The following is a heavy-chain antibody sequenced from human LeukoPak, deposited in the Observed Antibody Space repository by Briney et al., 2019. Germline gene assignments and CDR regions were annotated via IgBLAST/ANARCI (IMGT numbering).Heavy chain of an antibody. D-gene: IGHD2-2*01. Sequence: PGGSLRLSCEASGFTFSSFGMYWVRQVPGKGLEWVAVIWFDGSNKYYGDSVKGRFTISRDNSESTLYLQMNSLRAEDTGVYYCVRENGGRSSSPKNDYYAMDVWGQGTTVTVSS. J-gene: IGHJ6*02. CDR3: VRENGGRSSSPKNDYYAMDV. V-gene: IGHV3-33*07. CDR2: IWFDGSNK. CDR1: GFTFSSFG.